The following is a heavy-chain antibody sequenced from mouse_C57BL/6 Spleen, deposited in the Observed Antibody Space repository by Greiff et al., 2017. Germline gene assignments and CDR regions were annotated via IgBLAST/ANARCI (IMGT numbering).Heavy chain of an antibody. D-gene: IGHD3-2*02. CDR1: GYAFTNYL. CDR2: INPGSGGT. J-gene: IGHJ3*01. V-gene: IGHV1-54*01. Sequence: QVQLKQSGAELVRPGTSVKVSCKASGYAFTNYLIEWVKQRPGQGLEWIGVINPGSGGTNYNEKFKGKATLTADKSSSTAYMQLGSLTSEDSAVYFCARRAAQGGAYWGQGTLVTVSA. CDR3: ARRAAQGGAY.